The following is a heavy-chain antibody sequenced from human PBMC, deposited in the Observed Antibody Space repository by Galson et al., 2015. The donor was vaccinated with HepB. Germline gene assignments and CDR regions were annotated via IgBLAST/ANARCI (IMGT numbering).Heavy chain of an antibody. D-gene: IGHD1-1*01. J-gene: IGHJ4*02. V-gene: IGHV1-18*01. Sequence: QSGAEVKKPGASVKVSCKASGYTFTSDGISWVRQAPGQGLEWMGWINAYNGNTNYVQKFQGRVTMTTDTSTSTAYMELRSLRSDDTAVYYCTRQTYSWTFDYWGQGTLVTVSS. CDR2: INAYNGNT. CDR3: TRQTYSWTFDY. CDR1: GYTFTSDG.